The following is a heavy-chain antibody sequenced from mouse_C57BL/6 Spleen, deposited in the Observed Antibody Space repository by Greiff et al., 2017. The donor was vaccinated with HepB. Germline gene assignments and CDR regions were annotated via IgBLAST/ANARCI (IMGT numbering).Heavy chain of an antibody. CDR3: ARQIYYGYLYAMDY. CDR2: IWSGGST. CDR1: GFSLTSYG. Sequence: VMLVESGPGLVQPSQSLSITCTVSGFSLTSYGVHWVRQSPGKGLEWLGVIWSGGSTDYNAAFISRLSISKDNSKSQVFFKMNSLQADDTAIYYCARQIYYGYLYAMDYWGQGTSVTVSS. D-gene: IGHD2-2*01. J-gene: IGHJ4*01. V-gene: IGHV2-2*01.